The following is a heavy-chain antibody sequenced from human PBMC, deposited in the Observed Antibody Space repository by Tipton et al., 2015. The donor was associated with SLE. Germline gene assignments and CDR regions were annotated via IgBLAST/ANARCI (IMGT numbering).Heavy chain of an antibody. CDR2: IYYSGST. CDR3: ARHFGRSIEFDY. D-gene: IGHD3/OR15-3a*01. CDR1: GGSISSSSYY. Sequence: TLSLTCTVSGGSISSSSYYWGWVRQPPGKGLEWIGSIYYSGSTNYNPSLKSRVTISVDTSKNQFSLKLSSVTAADTAVYYCARHFGRSIEFDYWGQGTLVTISS. V-gene: IGHV4-39*07. J-gene: IGHJ4*02.